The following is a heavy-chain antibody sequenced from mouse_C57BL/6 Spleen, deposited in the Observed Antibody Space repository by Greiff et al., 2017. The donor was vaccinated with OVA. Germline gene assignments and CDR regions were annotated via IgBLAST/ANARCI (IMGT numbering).Heavy chain of an antibody. CDR1: GYTFTSYW. CDR3: ARRGVVATGFDD. Sequence: QVQLQQPGAELVKPGASVKLSCKASGYTFTSYWMHWVKQRPGQGLEWIGMIHPNSGSTNYNEKFKSKATLTVDKSSSTAYMQLSSLTSEDSAVYYCARRGVVATGFDDWGQGTTLTVSS. D-gene: IGHD1-1*01. J-gene: IGHJ2*01. CDR2: IHPNSGST. V-gene: IGHV1-64*01.